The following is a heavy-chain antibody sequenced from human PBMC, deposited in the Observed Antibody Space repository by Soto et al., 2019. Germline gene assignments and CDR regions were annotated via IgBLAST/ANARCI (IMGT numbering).Heavy chain of an antibody. CDR3: ARDGVDTATGYYYGMDV. CDR2: ISAYNGNT. V-gene: IGHV1-18*01. J-gene: IGHJ6*02. D-gene: IGHD5-18*01. Sequence: QVQLVQSGAEVKKPGASVKVSCKASGYTFTSYGISWVRQAPGQGLEWMGWISAYNGNTNYAQKPPGRVTMTTDTSTGTAYMELRSLRSDDTAVYYCARDGVDTATGYYYGMDVWGQGTTVTVSS. CDR1: GYTFTSYG.